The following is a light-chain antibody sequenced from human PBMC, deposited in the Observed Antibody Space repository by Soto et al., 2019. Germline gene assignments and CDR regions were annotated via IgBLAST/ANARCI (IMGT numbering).Light chain of an antibody. CDR1: QSVTTY. V-gene: IGKV3-11*01. J-gene: IGKJ4*01. Sequence: EIVLTQSPDTLSLSPGERATLSCRASQSVTTYLAWYQQKPGQAPRLLIYDASNRATGIPARFSGSGSGTDFTLTISSLEPDDFTVYYCQQHSDWPLTFGGGTRVEI. CDR2: DAS. CDR3: QQHSDWPLT.